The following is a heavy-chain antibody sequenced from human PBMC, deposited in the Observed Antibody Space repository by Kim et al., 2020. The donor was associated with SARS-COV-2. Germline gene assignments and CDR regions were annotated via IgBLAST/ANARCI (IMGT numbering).Heavy chain of an antibody. J-gene: IGHJ4*02. V-gene: IGHV1-18*04. CDR1: GYTFTSYG. CDR3: ARDLGILWFGELDFDY. CDR2: ISAYNGNT. D-gene: IGHD3-10*01. Sequence: ASVKVSCKASGYTFTSYGISWVRQAPGQGLEWMGWISAYNGNTNYAQKLQGRVTMTTDTSTSTAYMELRSLRSDDTAVYYCARDLGILWFGELDFDYWGQGALVTVSS.